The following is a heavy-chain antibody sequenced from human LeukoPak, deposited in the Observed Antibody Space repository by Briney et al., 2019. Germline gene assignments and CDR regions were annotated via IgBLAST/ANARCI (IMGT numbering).Heavy chain of an antibody. Sequence: SETLSLTCTVSGGSISSYYWNWIRQPPGKGPEWIGCISDTGTTKYNPAFKSRATISVDTSKNQFSLKLTSVTAADTAVYFCATGYYEPFEKWGQGTLVSVSS. J-gene: IGHJ4*02. D-gene: IGHD3-22*01. CDR2: ISDTGTT. V-gene: IGHV4-59*01. CDR1: GGSISSYY. CDR3: ATGYYEPFEK.